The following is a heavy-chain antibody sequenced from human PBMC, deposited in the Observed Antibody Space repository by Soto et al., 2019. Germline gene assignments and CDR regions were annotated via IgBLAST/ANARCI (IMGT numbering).Heavy chain of an antibody. Sequence: QVQLQESGPGLVKPSETLSLTCTVSGGSISSYYWSWIRQPPGKGLEWIGYIYYSGSTNYNPSLKSRVTISVDTSKNQFSLKLSSVTAADTAVYYCARDNYYDSSVAVDVWGQGTTVTVSS. J-gene: IGHJ6*02. CDR2: IYYSGST. CDR3: ARDNYYDSSVAVDV. D-gene: IGHD3-22*01. V-gene: IGHV4-59*01. CDR1: GGSISSYY.